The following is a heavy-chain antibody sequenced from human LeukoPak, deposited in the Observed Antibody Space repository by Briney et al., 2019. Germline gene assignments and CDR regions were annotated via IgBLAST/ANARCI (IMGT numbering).Heavy chain of an antibody. CDR2: INPSTGGT. CDR3: ATLGEDKTDTPFDY. J-gene: IGHJ4*02. Sequence: ASVKVSCKTSGYTFIDYYVHWIRQAPGQGLEWMGRINPSTGGTDFAQKFQGKVSMTRDTSISTAYMELSRLESDDTAVYYCATLGEDKTDTPFDYWGQGTLVTVSS. V-gene: IGHV1-2*06. D-gene: IGHD3-16*01. CDR1: GYTFIDYY.